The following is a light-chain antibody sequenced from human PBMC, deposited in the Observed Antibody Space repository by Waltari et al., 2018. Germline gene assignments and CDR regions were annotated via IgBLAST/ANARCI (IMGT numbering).Light chain of an antibody. CDR3: QQSYSIPCA. Sequence: DIQMTQSPSSLSASVGDRVTITCRASQSISTYLNWYQVKPGKAPKRLISAASTLQGGVPSRFSGSGSGADFTLTISNLQPDDYATYYCQQSYSIPCAFGQGTKLEIK. V-gene: IGKV1-39*01. J-gene: IGKJ2*01. CDR1: QSISTY. CDR2: AAS.